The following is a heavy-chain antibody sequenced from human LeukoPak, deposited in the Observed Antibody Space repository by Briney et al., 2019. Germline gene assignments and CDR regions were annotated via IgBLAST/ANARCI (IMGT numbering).Heavy chain of an antibody. Sequence: GGSLRLSCAASGFTVSSNYMSWVRQAPGKGLEWVSVIYSGGSTYYAGSVKGRFTISRDNSKNTLYLQMNSLRAEDTAVYYCARDRSFSSGWYPFYYGMDVWGQGTTVTVSS. CDR2: IYSGGST. V-gene: IGHV3-66*01. CDR1: GFTVSSNY. J-gene: IGHJ6*02. CDR3: ARDRSFSSGWYPFYYGMDV. D-gene: IGHD6-19*01.